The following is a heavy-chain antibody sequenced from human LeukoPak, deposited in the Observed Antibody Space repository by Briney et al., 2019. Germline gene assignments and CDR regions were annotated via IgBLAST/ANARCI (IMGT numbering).Heavy chain of an antibody. Sequence: SVKVSCKASGYTFTSYGISWVRQAPGQGLEWMGGIIPIFGTANYAQKFQGRVTITADKSTSTAYMELSSLRSEDTAVYYCARTDILTGPFDYWGQGTLVTVSS. CDR3: ARTDILTGPFDY. CDR2: IIPIFGTA. CDR1: GYTFTSYG. V-gene: IGHV1-69*06. J-gene: IGHJ4*02. D-gene: IGHD3-9*01.